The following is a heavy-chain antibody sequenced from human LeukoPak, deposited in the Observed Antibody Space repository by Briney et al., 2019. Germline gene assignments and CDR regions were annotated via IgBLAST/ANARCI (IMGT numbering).Heavy chain of an antibody. CDR3: AASNPMTTVNYYYYGMDV. V-gene: IGHV1-58*01. D-gene: IGHD4-11*01. J-gene: IGHJ6*02. CDR2: IVVGSGNT. Sequence: SVNVSCKASGFTFTSSAVQWVRQARGQRLEWIGWIVVGSGNTNYAQKFQERVTITRDMSTSTAYMELSSLRSEDTAVYYCAASNPMTTVNYYYYGMDVWGQGTTVTVSS. CDR1: GFTFTSSA.